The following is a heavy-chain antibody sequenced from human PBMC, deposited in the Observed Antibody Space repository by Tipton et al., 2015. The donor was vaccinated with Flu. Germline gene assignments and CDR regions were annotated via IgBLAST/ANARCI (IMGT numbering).Heavy chain of an antibody. V-gene: IGHV4-38-2*01. CDR1: GYSINSGYF. D-gene: IGHD3-10*01. J-gene: IGHJ4*02. CDR3: ARRTYYYGSGEQDY. Sequence: TLSLTCAVSGYSINSGYFWGWIRQPPGKGLEWIGSKYHSGTTYYNPSLKSRVTISVDTSKNQFSLKLSSVTAADTAVYYCARRTYYYGSGEQDYWGQGTLVTVSS. CDR2: KYHSGTT.